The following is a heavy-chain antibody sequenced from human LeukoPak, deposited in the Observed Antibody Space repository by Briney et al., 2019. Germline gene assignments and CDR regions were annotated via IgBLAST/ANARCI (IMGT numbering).Heavy chain of an antibody. D-gene: IGHD3-3*01. CDR2: IKQDGSEK. V-gene: IGHV3-7*01. CDR3: ARDSALRFLEWPNPLDY. CDR1: GFTLSSYW. Sequence: GGSLRLSCAASGFTLSSYWMSWVRQAPGKGLEWVANIKQDGSEKYYVDSVKGRFTISRDNAKNSLYLQMNSLRAEDTAVYYCARDSALRFLEWPNPLDYWGQGTLVTVSS. J-gene: IGHJ4*02.